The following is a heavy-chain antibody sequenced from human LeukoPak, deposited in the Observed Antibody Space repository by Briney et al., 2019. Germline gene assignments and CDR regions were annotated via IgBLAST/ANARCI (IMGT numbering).Heavy chain of an antibody. D-gene: IGHD3-22*01. CDR3: ARGDMYYYDSSGYPGRSWFDP. CDR1: GYTFTSYY. J-gene: IGHJ5*02. V-gene: IGHV1-46*01. Sequence: GASVKVSCKASGYTFTSYYMHWVRQAPGQGLEWMGIINPSGGSTSYAQKFQGRVTMTRDMSTSTVYMELSSLRSEDTAVYYCARGDMYYYDSSGYPGRSWFDPWGQGTLVTVSS. CDR2: INPSGGST.